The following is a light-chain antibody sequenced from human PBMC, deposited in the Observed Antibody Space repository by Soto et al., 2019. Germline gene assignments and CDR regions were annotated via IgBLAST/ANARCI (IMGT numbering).Light chain of an antibody. J-gene: IGKJ3*01. CDR1: QSVSSY. Sequence: EIVLTQSPATLSLSPGERDTLACRASQSVSSYLAWYQQKPGQAPRLLIYDASNRATGIPARFSGSVSGTDFTLTISSLEPEDFAVYYCQQRSNWPPTFGPGNKVDIK. CDR3: QQRSNWPPT. V-gene: IGKV3-11*01. CDR2: DAS.